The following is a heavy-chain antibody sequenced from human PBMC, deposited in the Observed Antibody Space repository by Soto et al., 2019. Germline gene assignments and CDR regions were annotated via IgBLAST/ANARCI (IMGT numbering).Heavy chain of an antibody. D-gene: IGHD4-17*01. CDR2: FIPIFGTA. Sequence: QVQLVQSGAEVKKPGSSVKVSCKASGGTFSSYAISWVRQAPGQGLEWMGGFIPIFGTANYAQKFQGRVTITADESTSTAYMELSSLRSEDTAVYYCARERGTTVTTYYYYGMDVWGQGTTVTVSS. CDR1: GGTFSSYA. V-gene: IGHV1-69*01. CDR3: ARERGTTVTTYYYYGMDV. J-gene: IGHJ6*02.